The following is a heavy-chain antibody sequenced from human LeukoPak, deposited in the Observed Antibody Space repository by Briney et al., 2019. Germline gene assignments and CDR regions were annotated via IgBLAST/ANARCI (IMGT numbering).Heavy chain of an antibody. CDR1: GLTFNNYG. CDR3: AKDPSSGWYRWSMDV. Sequence: GRSPRLSCAASGLTFNNYGMHWVRQAPGKGLEWLALMSNDGDNKDFADSVKGRFTISRDNSKNTLYLQMNSLTTEDTALYYCAKDPSSGWYRWSMDVWGQGTTVTVSS. V-gene: IGHV3-30*18. CDR2: MSNDGDNK. J-gene: IGHJ6*02. D-gene: IGHD6-19*01.